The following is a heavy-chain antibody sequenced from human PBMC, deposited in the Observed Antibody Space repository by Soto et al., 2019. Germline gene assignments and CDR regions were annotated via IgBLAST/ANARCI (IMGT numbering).Heavy chain of an antibody. D-gene: IGHD1-26*01. Sequence: PGGSLRLSCAASGFTFSNAWMNWVRQAPGKGLEWVGLIKSKTDGGTTDYAAPVKGRFTISRDDSKNTLYLQMNSLKTEDTAVYYCTTKRHEKYSGSYYVIDYWGQGTLVTVSS. CDR2: IKSKTDGGTT. J-gene: IGHJ4*02. V-gene: IGHV3-15*07. CDR1: GFTFSNAW. CDR3: TTKRHEKYSGSYYVIDY.